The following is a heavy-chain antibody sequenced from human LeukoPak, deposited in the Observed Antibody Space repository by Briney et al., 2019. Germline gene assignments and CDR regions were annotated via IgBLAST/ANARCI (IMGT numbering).Heavy chain of an antibody. Sequence: GSSVKVSCKASGSTFSTYAVSWMRQAPGRGFEWVGGLIPIYNATTYAHKFEGRVSITTDESAKTAYMELRGLSSSDTAMYYCARSITIYGLVNSVPDYWGQGTLVTVSS. CDR2: LIPIYNAT. CDR3: ARSITIYGLVNSVPDY. D-gene: IGHD3-3*01. CDR1: GSTFSTYA. V-gene: IGHV1-69*05. J-gene: IGHJ4*02.